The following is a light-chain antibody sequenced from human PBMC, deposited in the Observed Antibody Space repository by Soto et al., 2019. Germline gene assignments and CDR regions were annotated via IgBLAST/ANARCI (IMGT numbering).Light chain of an antibody. Sequence: DIQMTQSPSSLSASVGDRVTITCQANQDISKYLNWYQQKPGKAPKLMIYGASSLETGVPSRFSGRGSGKDFTFTISRLQAEDIASYCCQQCNNLPITFGQGTRLEIK. CDR2: GAS. V-gene: IGKV1-33*01. CDR3: QQCNNLPIT. J-gene: IGKJ5*01. CDR1: QDISKY.